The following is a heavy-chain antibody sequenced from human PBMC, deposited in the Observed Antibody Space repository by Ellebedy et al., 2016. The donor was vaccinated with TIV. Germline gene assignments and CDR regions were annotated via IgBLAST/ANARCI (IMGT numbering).Heavy chain of an antibody. CDR1: GGSISSYY. CDR2: IYYSGSP. J-gene: IGHJ6*02. D-gene: IGHD3-10*01. Sequence: MPSETLSLTCTVSGGSISSYYWSWIRQPQGKGLEWIGYIYYSGSPNYNPSLKSRVTISVDTSKNQFSLKLSSVTAADTAVYYCARAPYGYYYYGMDVWGQGTTVTVSS. V-gene: IGHV4-59*01. CDR3: ARAPYGYYYYGMDV.